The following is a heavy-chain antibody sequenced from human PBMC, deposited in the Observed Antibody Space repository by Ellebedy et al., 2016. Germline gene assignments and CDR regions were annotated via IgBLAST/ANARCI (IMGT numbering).Heavy chain of an antibody. V-gene: IGHV4-4*07. CDR1: GDSISSYY. D-gene: IGHD6-19*01. CDR2: VYTSGST. CDR3: AKWNGGWYAFEV. J-gene: IGHJ3*01. Sequence: SETLSLTCTVSGDSISSYYWSWIRQPAGKALEWIGRVYTSGSTNYNPSLKSRVTTYSDTSKNQFSLKLTSVTAADTAVYYCAKWNGGWYAFEVWGQGTMVTVSS.